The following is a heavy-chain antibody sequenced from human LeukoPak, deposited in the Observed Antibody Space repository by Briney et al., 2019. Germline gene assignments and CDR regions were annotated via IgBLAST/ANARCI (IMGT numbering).Heavy chain of an antibody. CDR2: INHGGST. Sequence: PSETLSLTCAVYGGSFSGYYWSWIRQPPGKGLEWIGEINHGGSTNYNPSLKSRVTISVDTSKNQFSLKLSSVTAADTAVYYCARVNLGYGSGSYSPRYYYYGMDVWGQGTTVTVSS. V-gene: IGHV4-34*01. D-gene: IGHD3-10*01. CDR3: ARVNLGYGSGSYSPRYYYYGMDV. J-gene: IGHJ6*02. CDR1: GGSFSGYY.